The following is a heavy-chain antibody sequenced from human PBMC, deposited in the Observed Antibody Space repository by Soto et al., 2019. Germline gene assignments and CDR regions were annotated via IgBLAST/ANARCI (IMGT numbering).Heavy chain of an antibody. V-gene: IGHV1-2*02. Sequence: QLHLVQSGAVVKKPGASVTVSCSASGYPVTAYYMHWVRQAPGRGLEWMGGINPATGAAKYTQTFQGRVTMTRDTSTSIVFMELSGLTSEDTAVFYCARGGGVGVAGSADFDMWGQGTLVTVSS. CDR2: INPATGAA. J-gene: IGHJ3*02. D-gene: IGHD3-3*01. CDR3: ARGGGVGVAGSADFDM. CDR1: GYPVTAYY.